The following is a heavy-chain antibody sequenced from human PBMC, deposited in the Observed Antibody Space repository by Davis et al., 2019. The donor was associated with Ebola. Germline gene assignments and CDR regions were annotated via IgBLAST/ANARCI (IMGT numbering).Heavy chain of an antibody. Sequence: SETLSLTCTVSGGSISSYYWSWIRQPPGKGLEWIGEINHSGSTNYNPSLKSRVTISVDTSKNQFSLKLSSVTAADTAVYYCAREGWLRRQYYFDYWGQGTLVTVSS. D-gene: IGHD5-12*01. CDR3: AREGWLRRQYYFDY. J-gene: IGHJ4*02. CDR1: GGSISSYY. CDR2: INHSGST. V-gene: IGHV4-34*01.